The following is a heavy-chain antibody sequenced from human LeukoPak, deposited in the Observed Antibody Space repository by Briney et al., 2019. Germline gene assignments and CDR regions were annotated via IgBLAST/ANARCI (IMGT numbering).Heavy chain of an antibody. Sequence: GGSLRLSCAASDFAVSTNYMTWVRQAPGKGLEWVSFIFSDGTTKCADSVKGRFTISRDSSKSALYLQMNSLSAEDTAVYYCAGYYGGKFDYWGQGTLVTVSS. CDR2: IFSDGTT. D-gene: IGHD4-23*01. CDR1: DFAVSTNY. CDR3: AGYYGGKFDY. J-gene: IGHJ4*02. V-gene: IGHV3-66*02.